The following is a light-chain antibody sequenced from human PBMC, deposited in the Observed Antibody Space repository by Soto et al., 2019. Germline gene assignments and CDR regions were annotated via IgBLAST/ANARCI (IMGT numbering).Light chain of an antibody. V-gene: IGKV3-11*01. J-gene: IGKJ1*01. Sequence: DIVLTQSPATLSLSPGERATLSCRASQSVDNYLAWYQQKPGQGPRLLIYDATNRATGIPARFSGSGSGTDFILTISSLEPDDFAVYYCQQRSSWPLTFGQGTKVDIK. CDR2: DAT. CDR3: QQRSSWPLT. CDR1: QSVDNY.